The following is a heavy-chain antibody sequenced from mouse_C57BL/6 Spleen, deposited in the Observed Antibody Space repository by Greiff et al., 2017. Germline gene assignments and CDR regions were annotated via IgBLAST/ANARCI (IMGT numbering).Heavy chain of an antibody. V-gene: IGHV1-82*01. J-gene: IGHJ4*01. D-gene: IGHD2-3*01. CDR1: GYAFSSSW. CDR2: IYPGDGDT. Sequence: QVQLQQSGPELVKPGASVKISCKASGYAFSSSWLNWVKQRPGKGLEWIGRIYPGDGDTNYNGKFKGKATLTADKSSSTAYMQLSSLTSEPSALSFCARGPDGYYGDYAMDYWGQGTSVTVAS. CDR3: ARGPDGYYGDYAMDY.